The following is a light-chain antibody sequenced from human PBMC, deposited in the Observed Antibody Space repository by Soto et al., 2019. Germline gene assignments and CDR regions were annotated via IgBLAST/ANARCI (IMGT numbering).Light chain of an antibody. CDR1: QSVSSY. J-gene: IGKJ4*01. CDR2: DAS. Sequence: EIVLTQSPATLSLSPGERATLSCRASQSVSSYLAWYQQKPGQALRLLIYDASNRATGIPARFSGSGSGTDFTLTISSLEPEDFAVYYCQQRSNWPPEITFGGGTKVEIK. CDR3: QQRSNWPPEIT. V-gene: IGKV3-11*01.